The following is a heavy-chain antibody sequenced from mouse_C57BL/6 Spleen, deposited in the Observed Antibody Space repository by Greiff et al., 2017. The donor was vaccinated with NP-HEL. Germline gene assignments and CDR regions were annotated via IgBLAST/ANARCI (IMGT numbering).Heavy chain of an antibody. CDR3: ARAEYYFDY. V-gene: IGHV3-6*01. CDR1: GYSITSGYY. CDR2: ISYDGSN. Sequence: EVKLQESGPGLVKPSQSLSLTCSVTGYSITSGYYWNWILQFPGNKLEWMGYISYDGSNNYNPSLKNRISITRDTSKNQFFLKLNSVTTEDTATYYCARAEYYFDYWGQGTTLTVSS. J-gene: IGHJ2*01.